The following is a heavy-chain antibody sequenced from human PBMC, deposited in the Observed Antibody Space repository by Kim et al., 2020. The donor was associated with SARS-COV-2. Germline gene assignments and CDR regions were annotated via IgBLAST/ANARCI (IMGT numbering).Heavy chain of an antibody. V-gene: IGHV4-39*01. D-gene: IGHD3-3*01. CDR3: ARTEWGAVDY. CDR2: IYYSGST. CDR1: GGSISSSSYY. Sequence: SETLSLTCTVSGGSISSSSYYWGWIRQPPGKGLEWIGSIYYSGSTYYNPSLKSRVTISVDTSKNQFSLKLSSVTAADTAVYYCARTEWGAVDYWGQGTLVTVSS. J-gene: IGHJ4*02.